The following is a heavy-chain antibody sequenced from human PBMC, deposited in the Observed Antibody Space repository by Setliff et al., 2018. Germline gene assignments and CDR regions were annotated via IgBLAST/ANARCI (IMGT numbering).Heavy chain of an antibody. CDR3: ARAPRYFDPTGSYFDF. CDR2: IYYSGST. CDR1: GGSISSGGYY. J-gene: IGHJ4*02. V-gene: IGHV4-31*03. Sequence: LSLTCTVSGGSISSGGYYWSWIRQHPGKGLEWIGYIYYSGSTYYNPSLKSRVTISVDTSKNQFSLKLSSVTAADTAVYYCARAPRYFDPTGSYFDFWGQGTLVTVSS. D-gene: IGHD3-22*01.